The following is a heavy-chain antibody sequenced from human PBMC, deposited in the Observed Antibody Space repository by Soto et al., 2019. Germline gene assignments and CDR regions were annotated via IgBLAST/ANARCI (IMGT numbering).Heavy chain of an antibody. J-gene: IGHJ5*02. CDR2: ISSSGSSR. Sequence: PGGSLRLSCTASGFSISNYYMYWIRQSPGKGLEWLSCISSSGSSRYYADSVKGRFIISRDNAKNSLYLQMDSLRVEDTAVYYCARDRYTNYVNYFDPWGQGTLVTVS. CDR1: GFSISNYY. CDR3: ARDRYTNYVNYFDP. V-gene: IGHV3-11*01. D-gene: IGHD2-2*02.